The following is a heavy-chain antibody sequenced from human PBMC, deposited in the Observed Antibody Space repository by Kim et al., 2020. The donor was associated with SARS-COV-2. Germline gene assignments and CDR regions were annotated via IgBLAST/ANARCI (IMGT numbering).Heavy chain of an antibody. Sequence: ASVKVSCKASGYTFTSYYMHCVRQAPGQGLEWMGIINPSGGSTSYAQKLQGRVTMTRDTSTSTVYMELSSLRSEDTAVYYCARDWGSSWTPYNWFDPWGQGTLVTVPS. CDR2: INPSGGST. CDR1: GYTFTSYY. D-gene: IGHD6-13*01. CDR3: ARDWGSSWTPYNWFDP. V-gene: IGHV1-46*01. J-gene: IGHJ5*02.